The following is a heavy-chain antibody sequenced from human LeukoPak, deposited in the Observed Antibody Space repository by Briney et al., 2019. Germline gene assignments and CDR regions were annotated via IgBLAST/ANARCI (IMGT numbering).Heavy chain of an antibody. Sequence: ASVKVSCKASGYTFTSYGISWVRQAPGQGLEWVGWISAYNGNTNYAQKLQGRVTMTTDTSTSTAYMELRSLRSDDTAVYYCARDKWELPTNYYYYGMDVWGQGTTVTVSS. V-gene: IGHV1-18*01. CDR3: ARDKWELPTNYYYYGMDV. CDR1: GYTFTSYG. J-gene: IGHJ6*02. CDR2: ISAYNGNT. D-gene: IGHD1-26*01.